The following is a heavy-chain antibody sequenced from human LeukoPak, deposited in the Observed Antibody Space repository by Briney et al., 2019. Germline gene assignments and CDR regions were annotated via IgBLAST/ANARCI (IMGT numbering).Heavy chain of an antibody. CDR2: IYYSGSS. Sequence: SEPLSLTCTVSGGSSSSSSYYWGWIRQPPGKGLEWIGSIYYSGSSYYNPYLKSRVTISVDTSKNQLSLKLSSVTAADTAVYYCARVFPEELGTGYYYYMDVWGKGTTVTVSS. J-gene: IGHJ6*03. V-gene: IGHV4-39*07. CDR3: ARVFPEELGTGYYYYMDV. D-gene: IGHD7-27*01. CDR1: GGSSSSSSYY.